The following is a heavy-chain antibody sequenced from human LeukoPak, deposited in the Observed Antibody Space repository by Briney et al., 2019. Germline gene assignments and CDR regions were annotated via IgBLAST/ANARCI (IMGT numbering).Heavy chain of an antibody. Sequence: PSETLSLTCTVSGGSVTTSSYYWGWIRQPPGKGLEWIGSIYYSGSTYYNPSLKSRVTISGDTSKNQFSLNLSSVTAAGTAVYYCARMPSSSWYAYDSWGQGTLVTVSS. CDR2: IYYSGST. CDR3: ARMPSSSWYAYDS. J-gene: IGHJ4*02. D-gene: IGHD6-13*01. V-gene: IGHV4-39*01. CDR1: GGSVTTSSYY.